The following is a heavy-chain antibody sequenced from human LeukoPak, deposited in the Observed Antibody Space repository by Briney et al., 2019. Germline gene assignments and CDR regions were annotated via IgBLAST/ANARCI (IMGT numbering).Heavy chain of an antibody. CDR1: GGSISSYY. D-gene: IGHD6-19*01. J-gene: IGHJ5*02. Sequence: SETLSLTCTVSGGSISSYYWSWIRQPPGKELEWIGYIFDSGSTNYNPSLKSRVTISVDTSKSQFSLRLSSVTAADTAVYYCARHRSGSSWFAPWGQGTLVTVSS. V-gene: IGHV4-59*08. CDR2: IFDSGST. CDR3: ARHRSGSSWFAP.